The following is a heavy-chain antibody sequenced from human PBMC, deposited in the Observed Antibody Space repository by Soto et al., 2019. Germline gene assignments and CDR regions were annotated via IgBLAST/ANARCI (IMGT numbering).Heavy chain of an antibody. J-gene: IGHJ4*02. D-gene: IGHD3-16*02. CDR3: TKYVITFGGVIPDFDY. Sequence: EVQLVESGGGLVQPGRSLRLSCTASGFTFGDYAMSWFRQAPGKGLEWVGFIRSKAYGGTTEYAASVKGRFTISRDDSKSIDYLQMNRLKTEDTAVDYCTKYVITFGGVIPDFDYWGQGTLVTVSS. CDR2: IRSKAYGGTT. V-gene: IGHV3-49*03. CDR1: GFTFGDYA.